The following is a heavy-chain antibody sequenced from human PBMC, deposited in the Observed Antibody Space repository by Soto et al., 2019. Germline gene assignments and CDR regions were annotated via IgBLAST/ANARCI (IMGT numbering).Heavy chain of an antibody. J-gene: IGHJ4*02. CDR2: IKEDGSEK. V-gene: IGHV3-7*03. Sequence: EVQLVESGGGLVQPGGSLRLSCAASGFNFSTYWMTWVRQAPGKGLEWVANIKEDGSEKYYVDSVKGRFTISRDNAKNSVDLQMNSLRAEDTAVYYCARDFSLDYWGQGTLVSVSS. CDR3: ARDFSLDY. CDR1: GFNFSTYW.